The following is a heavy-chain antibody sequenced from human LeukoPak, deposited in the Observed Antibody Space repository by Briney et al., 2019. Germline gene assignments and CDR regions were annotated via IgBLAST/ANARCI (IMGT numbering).Heavy chain of an antibody. J-gene: IGHJ4*02. D-gene: IGHD3-9*01. CDR1: GFTFNSYA. V-gene: IGHV3-23*01. CDR2: ISTSGGTT. CDR3: ASQFYILTGFLDY. Sequence: GGSLRLSCAASGFTFNSYALSWVRQAPGKGLEWVSSISTSGGTTYYADSVKGRFTIPRDNSKNTLYLQMNSLRAEDTAVYYCASQFYILTGFLDYWGQGTLVTVSS.